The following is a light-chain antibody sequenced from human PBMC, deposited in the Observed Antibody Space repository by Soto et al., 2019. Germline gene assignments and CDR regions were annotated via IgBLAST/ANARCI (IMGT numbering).Light chain of an antibody. Sequence: EIVMTQSPATLSVSPGEGATLACMASQSVGNKLAWYQQKPGQPPSLLIYDTSTRAAAVPARFSGSGSGTAFTLTITGLQSEDFAVYYCQQYYSWPLFGPGTKVEI. V-gene: IGKV3-15*01. J-gene: IGKJ3*01. CDR1: QSVGNK. CDR3: QQYYSWPL. CDR2: DTS.